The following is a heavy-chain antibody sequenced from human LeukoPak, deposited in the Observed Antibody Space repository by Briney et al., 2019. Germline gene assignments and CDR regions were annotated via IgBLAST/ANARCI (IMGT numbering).Heavy chain of an antibody. D-gene: IGHD4-23*01. CDR3: ARDYGGNSRTPI. Sequence: GGSLRLSCAASGFTVSSNYMSWVRQTPGKGLEWVSVIYSGGSTYYADSVKGRFTISRDNSKNTLYLQMNSLRAEDTAVYYCARDYGGNSRTPIWGQGTLVTVSS. CDR1: GFTVSSNY. V-gene: IGHV3-53*01. J-gene: IGHJ4*02. CDR2: IYSGGST.